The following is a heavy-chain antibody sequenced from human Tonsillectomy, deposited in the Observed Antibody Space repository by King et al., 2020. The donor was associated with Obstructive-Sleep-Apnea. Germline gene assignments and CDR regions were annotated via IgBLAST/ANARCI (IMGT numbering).Heavy chain of an antibody. CDR2: IKCKTDVGTT. D-gene: IGHD3-9*01. Sequence: VQLVESGGGLVKPGGSLRLSCAASGFTFSNAWMSWVRQAPVKGLEWVGRIKCKTDVGTTDYAAPVKGRFTISRDDSKNTLYLQMNSLKTEDTAVYYCTTDRRYFDWLLPFDYWGQGTLVTVSS. CDR3: TTDRRYFDWLLPFDY. J-gene: IGHJ4*02. CDR1: GFTFSNAW. V-gene: IGHV3-15*01.